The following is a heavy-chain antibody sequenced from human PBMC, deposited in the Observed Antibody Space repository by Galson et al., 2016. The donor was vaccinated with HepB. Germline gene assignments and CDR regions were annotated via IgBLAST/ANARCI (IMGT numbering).Heavy chain of an antibody. CDR1: GGSMTNYSDY. CDR2: IYHTGST. J-gene: IGHJ4*02. D-gene: IGHD6-6*01. V-gene: IGHV4-39*01. CDR3: ARHLGRIAARQGIAS. Sequence: SETLSLTCTVSGGSMTNYSDYWGWIRQPPGKGLEWIGNIYHTGSTYYKPSLRSRVTISVDTSKKQFSLRLSSVTAADTAVYYCARHLGRIAARQGIASWGQGTLVTVSS.